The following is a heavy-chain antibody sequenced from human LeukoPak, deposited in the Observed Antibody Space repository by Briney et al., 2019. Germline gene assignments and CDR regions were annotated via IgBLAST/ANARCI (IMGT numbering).Heavy chain of an antibody. V-gene: IGHV3-74*01. CDR3: AREYDSSGYYYYYYGMDV. CDR2: INSDGSST. CDR1: GFTFSSYW. D-gene: IGHD3-22*01. J-gene: IGHJ6*02. Sequence: GGSLRLSCAASGFTFSSYWMHWVRQAPGKGLVWVSRINSDGSSTSYADSVKGRFTISRDNAKNALYLQVNSLRAEDTAVYYCAREYDSSGYYYYYYGMDVWGQGTTVTVSS.